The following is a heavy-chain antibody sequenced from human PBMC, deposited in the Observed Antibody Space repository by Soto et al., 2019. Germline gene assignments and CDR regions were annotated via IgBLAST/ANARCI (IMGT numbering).Heavy chain of an antibody. D-gene: IGHD3-22*01. CDR3: ARGLYFYDNSGYLPFDY. CDR2: IYSGGST. Sequence: EVQLVESGGGLIQPGGSLRLSCAASGFTVSSNYRSWVRQAPGKGLEGASVIYSGGSTYYADSVKGRFTISRDNSKNTLYLQMNSLRAEDMAVYYCARGLYFYDNSGYLPFDYWGQGTLVTVSS. CDR1: GFTVSSNY. J-gene: IGHJ4*02. V-gene: IGHV3-53*01.